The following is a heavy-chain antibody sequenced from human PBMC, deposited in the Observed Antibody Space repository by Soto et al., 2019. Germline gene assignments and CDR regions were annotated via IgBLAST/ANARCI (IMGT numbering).Heavy chain of an antibody. J-gene: IGHJ5*02. CDR2: ISWNSGSI. D-gene: IGHD3-10*01. CDR1: GFTFDDYA. CDR3: AKDRHPGLYYYSEPFGT. V-gene: IGHV3-9*01. Sequence: LRLSCAASGFTFDDYAMHWVRQAPGKGLEWVSGISWNSGSIGYADSVKGRFTISRDNAKNSLYLQMNSLRAEDTALYYCAKDRHPGLYYYSEPFGTWGQGTLVTVSS.